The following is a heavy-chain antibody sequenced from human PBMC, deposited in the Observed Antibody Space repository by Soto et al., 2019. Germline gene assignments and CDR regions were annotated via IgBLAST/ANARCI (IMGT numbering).Heavy chain of an antibody. Sequence: GASVKVSCKASGGTFSSYAISWVRQAPGQGLEWMGGIIPIFGTANYAQKFQGRVTITADESTSTAYMGLSSLRSEDTAVYYCARAEEYYYYGMGVWGQGTTVTVSS. J-gene: IGHJ6*02. CDR1: GGTFSSYA. V-gene: IGHV1-69*13. CDR3: ARAEEYYYYGMGV. CDR2: IIPIFGTA.